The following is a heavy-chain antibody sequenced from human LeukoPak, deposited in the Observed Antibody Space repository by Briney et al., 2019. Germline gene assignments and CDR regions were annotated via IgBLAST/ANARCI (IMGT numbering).Heavy chain of an antibody. V-gene: IGHV3-48*03. Sequence: SGGSLRLSCAASGFTFSSYKMIWVRQAPGKGLEWVSYITTSGTTTYYADSLKGRFTISRDNAKNTLYLQMSSLRADDTAVYYCTTVNVPATSYWGQGTLVTVSS. CDR3: TTVNVPATSY. D-gene: IGHD2-15*01. CDR1: GFTFSSYK. CDR2: ITTSGTTT. J-gene: IGHJ4*02.